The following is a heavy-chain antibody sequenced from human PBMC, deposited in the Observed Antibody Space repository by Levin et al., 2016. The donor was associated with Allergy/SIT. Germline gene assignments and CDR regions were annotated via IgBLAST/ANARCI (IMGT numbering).Heavy chain of an antibody. J-gene: IGHJ4*02. CDR2: INWNGGST. Sequence: WIRQPPGKGLEWVSGINWNGGSTGYADSVKGRFTISRDNAKNSLYLQMNSLRAEDTALYYCARVGSSGWSYYFDYWGQGTLVTVSS. CDR3: ARVGSSGWSYYFDY. V-gene: IGHV3-20*03. D-gene: IGHD6-19*01.